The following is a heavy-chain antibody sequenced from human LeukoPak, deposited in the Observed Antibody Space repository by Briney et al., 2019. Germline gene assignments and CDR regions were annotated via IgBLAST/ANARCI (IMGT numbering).Heavy chain of an antibody. Sequence: GGSLRLSCAASGFTFNTYHMYWLRQGPGKGLEGVAVMWSDGNTKYYADSVKGRFSISGDSSDNTLYLQMNSLTAEDTAVYYGARSRDYGGGYFDYWGQGTLVTVSS. V-gene: IGHV3-33*01. CDR2: MWSDGNTK. CDR3: ARSRDYGGGYFDY. D-gene: IGHD4-23*01. CDR1: GFTFNTYH. J-gene: IGHJ4*02.